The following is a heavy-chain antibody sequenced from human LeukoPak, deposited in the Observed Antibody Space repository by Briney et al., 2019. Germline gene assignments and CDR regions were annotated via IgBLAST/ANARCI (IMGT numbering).Heavy chain of an antibody. V-gene: IGHV3-11*06. Sequence: PGGSLRLSCAASGFTFSDYYMSWIRQAPGKGLEWVSYISSGSSSTNYADSVKGRFTISRENAKNSLYLQINSLRAEDTAVYYCARESRATGYNLFDDWGQGTLVTVSS. CDR1: GFTFSDYY. D-gene: IGHD3-9*01. CDR3: ARESRATGYNLFDD. J-gene: IGHJ4*02. CDR2: ISSGSSST.